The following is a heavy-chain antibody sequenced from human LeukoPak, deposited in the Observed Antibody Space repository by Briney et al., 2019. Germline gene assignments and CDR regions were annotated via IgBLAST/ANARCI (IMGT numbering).Heavy chain of an antibody. V-gene: IGHV1-18*04. CDR1: GYTFTSYG. D-gene: IGHD5-12*01. J-gene: IGHJ4*02. CDR3: ARDSGYDYSGGLWYFDY. CDR2: ISAYNGNT. Sequence: GASVKVSCKASGYTFTSYGISWVRQAPGQGLEWMGWISAYNGNTNYAQKLQGRVTMTTDTSTSTAYMELRSLRSVDTAVYYCARDSGYDYSGGLWYFDYWGQGTLVTVSS.